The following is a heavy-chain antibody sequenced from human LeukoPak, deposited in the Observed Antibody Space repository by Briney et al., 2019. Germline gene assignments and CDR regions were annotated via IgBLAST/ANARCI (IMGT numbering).Heavy chain of an antibody. CDR1: GYTFTSYG. Sequence: ASVKVSCKASGYTFTSYGIRWVRQAPAQGLEWMGWISPYNGNTNYAQKLQGSVTVTTDTSTSKAYMELRSLRSDDTAVYYCARTYCSGGSCYSSDYWGQGTLVTVSS. CDR3: ARTYCSGGSCYSSDY. V-gene: IGHV1-18*01. D-gene: IGHD2-15*01. J-gene: IGHJ4*02. CDR2: ISPYNGNT.